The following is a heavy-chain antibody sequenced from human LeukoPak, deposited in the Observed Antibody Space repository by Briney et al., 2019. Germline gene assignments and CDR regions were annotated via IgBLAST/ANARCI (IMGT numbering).Heavy chain of an antibody. V-gene: IGHV3-7*01. CDR1: GFSFSSHW. CDR2: INQDGSEK. CDR3: ARGGSTLIDYDY. D-gene: IGHD4-17*01. J-gene: IGHJ4*02. Sequence: GGSLRLSCAASGFSFSSHWMSWVRQAPGKGLEWVANINQDGSEKYYVDSVKGRFTISRDNAKNSLFLQMNSLRAEDTALYYCARGGSTLIDYDYWGQGTLVTVSS.